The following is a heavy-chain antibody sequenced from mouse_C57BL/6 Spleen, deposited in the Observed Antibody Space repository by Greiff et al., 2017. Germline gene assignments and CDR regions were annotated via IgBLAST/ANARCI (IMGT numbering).Heavy chain of an antibody. CDR3: ARAGYYGSREDYAMDY. V-gene: IGHV1-22*01. Sequence: VQLQQSGPELVKPGASVKMSCKASGYTFTDYNMHWVKQSHGKSLEWIGYINPNNGGTSYNQKFKGKATLTVNKSSSTAYMELRSLTSEDSAVYYCARAGYYGSREDYAMDYWGQGTSVTVSS. D-gene: IGHD1-1*01. CDR2: INPNNGGT. CDR1: GYTFTDYN. J-gene: IGHJ4*01.